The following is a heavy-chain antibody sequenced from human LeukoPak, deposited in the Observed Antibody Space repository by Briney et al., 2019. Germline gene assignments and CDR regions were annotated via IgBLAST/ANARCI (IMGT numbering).Heavy chain of an antibody. Sequence: ASVKVSCKASGYTFTSYGISWVRQAPGQGLEWMGWISAYNGNTNYAQKLQGRVTMTTDTSTSTAYMELRSLRSDDTAVYYCAKAETMTQRGYYDYWGQGTLVTVSS. CDR1: GYTFTSYG. V-gene: IGHV1-18*01. CDR2: ISAYNGNT. CDR3: AKAETMTQRGYYDY. J-gene: IGHJ4*02. D-gene: IGHD1-1*01.